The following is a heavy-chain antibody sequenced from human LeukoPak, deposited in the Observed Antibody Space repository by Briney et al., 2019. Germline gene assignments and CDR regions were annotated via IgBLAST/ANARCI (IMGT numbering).Heavy chain of an antibody. CDR2: MNPNSGNT. CDR1: GYTFTSYD. CDR3: ARGKGGWAAAGIFGYSHSLDY. D-gene: IGHD6-13*01. V-gene: IGHV1-8*03. Sequence: ASVKVSCKASGYTFTSYDINWVRQATGQGLEWMGWMNPNSGNTGYAQKFQGRVTITRNTPISTAYMELSSLRSEDTAVYYCARGKGGWAAAGIFGYSHSLDYWGQGTLVTVSS. J-gene: IGHJ4*02.